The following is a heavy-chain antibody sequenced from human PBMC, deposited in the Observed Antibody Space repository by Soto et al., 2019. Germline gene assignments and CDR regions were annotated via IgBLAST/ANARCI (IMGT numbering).Heavy chain of an antibody. J-gene: IGHJ4*02. D-gene: IGHD3-22*01. Sequence: SETLSLTCTVSGGSISSYYWSWIRQPPGKGLEWIGYIYYSGSTNYNPSLKSRVTISVDTSKNQFSLKLSSVTAADTAVYYCARVNGAAYYYDSSGYYYFDYWGQGTLVTV. CDR2: IYYSGST. CDR1: GGSISSYY. CDR3: ARVNGAAYYYDSSGYYYFDY. V-gene: IGHV4-59*01.